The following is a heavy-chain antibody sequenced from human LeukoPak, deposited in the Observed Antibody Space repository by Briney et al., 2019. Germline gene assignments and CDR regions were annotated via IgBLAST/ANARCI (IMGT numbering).Heavy chain of an antibody. CDR1: GYIFTSYY. CDR2: INPSGGST. J-gene: IGHJ4*02. CDR3: ARDTYYYDSSGYFFDY. D-gene: IGHD3-22*01. V-gene: IGHV1-46*03. Sequence: ASVKVSCKASGYIFTSYYMHWVRQAPGQGLEWMGIINPSGGSTSYAQKFQGRVTMTRDTSTSTVYMELSSLRSEDTAVYYCARDTYYYDSSGYFFDYWGQGTLVTVSS.